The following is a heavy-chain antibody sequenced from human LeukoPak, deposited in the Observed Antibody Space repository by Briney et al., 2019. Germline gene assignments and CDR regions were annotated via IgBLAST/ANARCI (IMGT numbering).Heavy chain of an antibody. V-gene: IGHV2-5*02. D-gene: IGHD6-19*01. CDR1: GCSLRTSAVG. CDR3: AHRRRGYSSGWYTGNFDY. Sequence: SGPTLVNPTQPLTLTCTFSGCSLRTSAVGVGWIRQPPGKALEWLALSYLDDDKRYRPSLKSRLTIPKDTSKNQVVLTMTNMDPVDTAKYYSAHRRRGYSSGWYTGNFDYWGQGTLVSVSS. J-gene: IGHJ4*02. CDR2: SYLDDDK.